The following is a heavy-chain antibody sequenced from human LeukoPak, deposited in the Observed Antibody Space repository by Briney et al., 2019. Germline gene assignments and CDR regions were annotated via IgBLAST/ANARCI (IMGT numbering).Heavy chain of an antibody. CDR1: GGSVSVRTHY. J-gene: IGHJ4*02. V-gene: IGHV4-39*01. CDR2: IFHSGTT. Sequence: PSETLSLTCIVSGGSVSVRTHYWGWIRQPPGKGLEWIGTIFHSGTTSYNSSLKSRVTMSVDTSKNQFSLNLISVTAADAAIYFCARLYEGPAFYYFDTWGQGTLVAVSS. CDR3: ARLYEGPAFYYFDT. D-gene: IGHD2/OR15-2a*01.